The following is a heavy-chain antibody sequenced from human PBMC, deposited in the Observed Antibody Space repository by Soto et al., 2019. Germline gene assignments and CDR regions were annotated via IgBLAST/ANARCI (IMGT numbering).Heavy chain of an antibody. V-gene: IGHV4-39*01. J-gene: IGHJ4*02. D-gene: IGHD1-1*01. CDR3: ARHDWNGVDY. CDR2: IYYSGST. CDR1: GGSISRNSYY. Sequence: QMQLQESGPGLVKPSETLSLTCTVSGGSISRNSYYWGWIRQPPGKGLEWIGRIYYSGSTYYNPSLKSRVTISVDTSKNQFSLKLSSVTDADTAVYYCARHDWNGVDYWGKGTLVTVSS.